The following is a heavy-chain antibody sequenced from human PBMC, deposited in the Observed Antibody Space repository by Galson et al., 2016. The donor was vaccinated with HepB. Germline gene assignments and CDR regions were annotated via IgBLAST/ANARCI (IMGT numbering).Heavy chain of an antibody. Sequence: SLRLSCAASGFTFNSHGMHWVRQAPGKGLEWVAVISYDGNNKYYADSVKGRITISRGNSKNTLYLQMNSLRPEDTAVYYCAKEGPYGIRGSGTYYVSGELESWGQGTLVTVSS. V-gene: IGHV3-30*18. CDR3: AKEGPYGIRGSGTYYVSGELES. J-gene: IGHJ4*02. CDR1: GFTFNSHG. CDR2: ISYDGNNK. D-gene: IGHD3-10*01.